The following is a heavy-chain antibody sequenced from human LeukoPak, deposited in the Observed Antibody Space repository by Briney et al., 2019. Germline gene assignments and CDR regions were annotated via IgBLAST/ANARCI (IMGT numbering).Heavy chain of an antibody. D-gene: IGHD6-13*01. V-gene: IGHV3-20*01. CDR3: ARGLAAAAGGGSAFDI. CDR2: INWNGGST. CDR1: GFTFDDYG. Sequence: GGSLRLSCAASGFTFDDYGMSWVRQAPGKGLEWVSGINWNGGSTGYADSVKGRFTISRDNAKNSLYLQMNSLRAEDTALYHCARGLAAAAGGGSAFDIRGQGTMVTVSS. J-gene: IGHJ3*02.